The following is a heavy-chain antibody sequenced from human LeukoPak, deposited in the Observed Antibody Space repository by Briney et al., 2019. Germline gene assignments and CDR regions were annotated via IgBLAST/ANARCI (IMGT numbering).Heavy chain of an antibody. D-gene: IGHD6-13*01. V-gene: IGHV3-30*03. CDR3: ARDLEPGYSSLGAAYFDY. CDR2: ISYDGSNK. J-gene: IGHJ4*02. CDR1: GFTFSSYG. Sequence: PGGSLRLSCAASGFTFSSYGMHWVRQAPGKGLEWVAVISYDGSNKYYADSVKGRFTISRDNSKNTLYLQMNSLRAEDTAVYYCARDLEPGYSSLGAAYFDYWGQGTLVTVSS.